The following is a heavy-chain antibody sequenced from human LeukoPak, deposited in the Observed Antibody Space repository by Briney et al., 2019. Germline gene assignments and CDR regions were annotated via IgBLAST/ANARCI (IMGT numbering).Heavy chain of an antibody. Sequence: GGSLRLSCAASGFTFSSYWMSWVRQVPGKGLEWVGRIKSKTDGGTTDYAAPVKGRFTISRDDSKNTLYLQMNSLKTEDTAVYYSTTASALRLLEWFQEPEPWFDYWGQGTLVTVSS. J-gene: IGHJ4*02. V-gene: IGHV3-15*01. CDR3: TTASALRLLEWFQEPEPWFDY. CDR2: IKSKTDGGTT. D-gene: IGHD3-3*01. CDR1: GFTFSSYW.